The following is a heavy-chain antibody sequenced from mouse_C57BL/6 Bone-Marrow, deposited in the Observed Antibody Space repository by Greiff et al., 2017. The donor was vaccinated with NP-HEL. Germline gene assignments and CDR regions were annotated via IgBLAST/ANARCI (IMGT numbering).Heavy chain of an antibody. D-gene: IGHD1-1*01. Sequence: QVQLQQSGAELVRPGASVKLSCKASGYTFTAYYINWVKQRPGQGLEWLARISPGSGNTYYNEKFKGKATLTAEKSSSTAYMQLSSLTSEDSAVYVCAKTVVPPDWYFDVWGTGTTVTVSS. CDR2: ISPGSGNT. CDR3: AKTVVPPDWYFDV. J-gene: IGHJ1*03. CDR1: GYTFTAYY. V-gene: IGHV1-76*01.